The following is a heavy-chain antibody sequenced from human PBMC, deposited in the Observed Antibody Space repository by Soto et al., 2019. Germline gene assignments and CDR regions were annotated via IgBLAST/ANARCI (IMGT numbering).Heavy chain of an antibody. CDR3: ARRCIAVAGRCDY. J-gene: IGHJ4*02. CDR2: IYYSGST. V-gene: IGHV4-39*01. CDR1: GGSTSSSSYY. D-gene: IGHD6-19*01. Sequence: QLQLQESGPGLVKPSETLSLTCTVSGGSTSSSSYYWGWIRQPPGKGLEWIGSIYYSGSTYYNPSLKSRVTISVDTSKNQFSLKLSSVTAADTAVYYCARRCIAVAGRCDYWGQGTLVTVSS.